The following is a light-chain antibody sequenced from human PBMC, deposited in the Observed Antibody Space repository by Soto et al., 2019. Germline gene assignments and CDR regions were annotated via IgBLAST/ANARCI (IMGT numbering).Light chain of an antibody. CDR2: WAS. Sequence: DIVMTQSPDSLAVSLGERATINCKSSQNVLYTSNNKNQLAWYQQKPGEPPKLLIYWASTRKSGVPDRFSVSGSGTTFTLTISSLQAEDVAVYYCHQYHNPPYTFGKGTKLEIK. J-gene: IGKJ2*01. CDR3: HQYHNPPYT. CDR1: QNVLYTSNNKNQ. V-gene: IGKV4-1*01.